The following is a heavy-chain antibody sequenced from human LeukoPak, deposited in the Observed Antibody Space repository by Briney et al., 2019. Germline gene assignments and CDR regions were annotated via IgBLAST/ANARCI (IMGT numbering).Heavy chain of an antibody. V-gene: IGHV4-59*08. J-gene: IGHJ4*02. CDR3: ARLTKGEQWLAYYFDY. D-gene: IGHD6-19*01. Sequence: NPSETLSLTCTVSGGSISGFVWSWIRQPPGEGLDYIGFIYDTGTPTNYNPLLKSRVTLSVDTSKNQFSLNLKSVTAADTAVYYCARLTKGEQWLAYYFDYWGQGALVTVSS. CDR2: IYDTGTPT. CDR1: GGSISGFV.